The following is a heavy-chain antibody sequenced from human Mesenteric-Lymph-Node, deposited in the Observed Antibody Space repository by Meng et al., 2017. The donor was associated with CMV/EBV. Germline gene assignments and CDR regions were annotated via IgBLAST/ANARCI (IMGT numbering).Heavy chain of an antibody. D-gene: IGHD2-15*01. CDR3: AKRYCSGGSCSPDY. CDR1: GFTFSGSA. Sequence: GESLKISCAASGFTFSGSAMHWVRQASGKGLEWVGRIRSKANSYATAYAASVKGRFTISRDDSKNTAYLQMNSLKTEDTAVYYCAKRYCSGGSCSPDYWGQGTLVTVSS. V-gene: IGHV3-73*01. CDR2: IRSKANSYAT. J-gene: IGHJ4*02.